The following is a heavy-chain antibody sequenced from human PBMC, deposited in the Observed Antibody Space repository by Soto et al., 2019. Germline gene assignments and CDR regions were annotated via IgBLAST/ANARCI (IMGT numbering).Heavy chain of an antibody. CDR2: SSNSGTFA. J-gene: IGHJ4*02. Sequence: GGSWRLCCAASGFTFNEYYKSWIRQAPGKGLEWISYSSNSGTFARYADSVKGRFSISRDNAKNSLYLQINSLRGDDTAIYYCARSGDNHNLLDSSDQGT. V-gene: IGHV3-11*06. D-gene: IGHD2-21*02. CDR3: ARSGDNHNLLDS. CDR1: GFTFNEYY.